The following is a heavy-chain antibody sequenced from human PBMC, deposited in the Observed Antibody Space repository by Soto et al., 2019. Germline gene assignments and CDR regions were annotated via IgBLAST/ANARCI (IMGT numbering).Heavy chain of an antibody. CDR3: ARGLRRYSSSWPGAFDI. CDR2: ISHSGST. D-gene: IGHD6-13*01. CDR1: GGSFSGYY. Sequence: SETLSLTCAVYGGSFSGYYWSWIRQPPGKGLEWIGEISHSGSTNYNPSLKSRVTISVDTSKNQFSLKLSSVTAADTAVYYCARGLRRYSSSWPGAFDIWGQGTMVTVSS. J-gene: IGHJ3*02. V-gene: IGHV4-34*01.